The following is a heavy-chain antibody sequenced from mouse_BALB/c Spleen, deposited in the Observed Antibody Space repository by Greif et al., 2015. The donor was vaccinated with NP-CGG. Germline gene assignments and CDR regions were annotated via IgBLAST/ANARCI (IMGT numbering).Heavy chain of an antibody. V-gene: IGHV1-4*01. D-gene: IGHD2-3*01. CDR3: ARYDPAWFAY. CDR2: INPSSGYT. CDR1: GYTFTSYT. J-gene: IGHJ3*01. Sequence: VKLQESGAELARPGASVKMSCKASGYTFTSYTVHWVKQRPGQGLEWIGYINPSSGYTNYNQKFKDKATLTADKSSSTAYMQLSSLTSEDSAGYYCARYDPAWFAYWGQGTLVTVSA.